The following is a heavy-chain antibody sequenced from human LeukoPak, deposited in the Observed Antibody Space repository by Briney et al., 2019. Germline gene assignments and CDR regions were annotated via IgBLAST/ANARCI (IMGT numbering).Heavy chain of an antibody. Sequence: ASVKVSCEASGYTFTGYYMHWVRQAPGQGLEWMGWINPNSGGTNYAQKFQGRVTMTRDTSISTAYMELSRLRSDDTAVYYCARARAATSYDSSGYYFGYWFDPWGQGTLVTVSS. J-gene: IGHJ5*02. D-gene: IGHD3-22*01. CDR3: ARARAATSYDSSGYYFGYWFDP. CDR1: GYTFTGYY. CDR2: INPNSGGT. V-gene: IGHV1-2*02.